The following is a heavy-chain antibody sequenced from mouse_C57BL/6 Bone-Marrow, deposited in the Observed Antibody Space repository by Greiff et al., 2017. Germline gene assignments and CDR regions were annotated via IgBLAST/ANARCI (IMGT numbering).Heavy chain of an antibody. V-gene: IGHV14-4*01. CDR2: IDPENGDT. CDR1: GYNIKDYY. D-gene: IGHD1-1*01. CDR3: TDYGSSYVHFDV. J-gene: IGHJ1*03. Sequence: EVQLLQSGAELVRPGASVKLSCTASGYNIKDYYMHWVKQRPEQGLEWIGWIDPENGDTEYATKFKGKAAITADTSSNTAYLQLSSLTSEDTAVYYCTDYGSSYVHFDVWGTGTTVTVSS.